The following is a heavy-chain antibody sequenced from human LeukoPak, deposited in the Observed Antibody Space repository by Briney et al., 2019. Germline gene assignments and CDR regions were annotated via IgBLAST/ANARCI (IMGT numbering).Heavy chain of an antibody. D-gene: IGHD3-3*01. CDR1: GFTFSSYT. CDR3: AIDSGVRSSFAY. J-gene: IGHJ4*02. V-gene: IGHV3-21*04. Sequence: GGSLRLSCAASGFTFSSYTMNWVRQAPGKGLEWVSSISSSSGNTYYADSVKGRFTISRDNAKNTLYLQMNSLRAEDTAVYYCAIDSGVRSSFAYWGQGTLVTVSS. CDR2: ISSSSGNT.